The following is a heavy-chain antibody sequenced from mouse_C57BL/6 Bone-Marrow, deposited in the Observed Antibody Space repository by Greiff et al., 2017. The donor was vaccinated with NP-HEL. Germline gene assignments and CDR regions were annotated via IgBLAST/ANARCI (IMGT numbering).Heavy chain of an antibody. Sequence: EVKLVESEGGLVQPGSSMKLSCTASGFTFSDYYMAWVRQVPEKGLEWVANINYDGSSTYYLDSLKSRFIISRDNAKNILYLQMSSLKSEDTATYYCARDRVWGYAMDYWGQGTSVTVSS. V-gene: IGHV5-16*01. CDR3: ARDRVWGYAMDY. CDR1: GFTFSDYY. J-gene: IGHJ4*01. D-gene: IGHD2-10*02. CDR2: INYDGSST.